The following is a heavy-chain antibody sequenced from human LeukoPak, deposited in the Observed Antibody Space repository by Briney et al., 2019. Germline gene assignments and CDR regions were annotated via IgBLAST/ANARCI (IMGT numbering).Heavy chain of an antibody. D-gene: IGHD3-3*01. CDR2: MNPNSGNT. Sequence: ASVKVSCKASGYTFTSYDINWVRQATGQGLEWVGWMNPNSGNTGYAQKFQGRVTMTRNTSISTAYMELSSLRSEDTAVYYCARGGANYYDFWSGSGGMDVWGQGTTVTVSS. V-gene: IGHV1-8*01. CDR1: GYTFTSYD. CDR3: ARGGANYYDFWSGSGGMDV. J-gene: IGHJ6*02.